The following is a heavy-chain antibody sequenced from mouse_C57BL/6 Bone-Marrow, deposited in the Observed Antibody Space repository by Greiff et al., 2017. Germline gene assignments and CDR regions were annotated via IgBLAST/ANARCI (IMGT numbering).Heavy chain of an antibody. CDR2: IDPETGGT. J-gene: IGHJ2*01. CDR1: GYTFTDYE. D-gene: IGHD4-1*01. V-gene: IGHV1-15*01. CDR3: TRWDCIDY. Sequence: VKLMESGAELVRPGASVTLSCKASGYTFTDYEMHWVKQTPVHGLEWIGAIDPETGGTAYNQKFKGKAILTADQSSSTAYMELRSLTSEDSAVYYCTRWDCIDYWGQGTTLTVSS.